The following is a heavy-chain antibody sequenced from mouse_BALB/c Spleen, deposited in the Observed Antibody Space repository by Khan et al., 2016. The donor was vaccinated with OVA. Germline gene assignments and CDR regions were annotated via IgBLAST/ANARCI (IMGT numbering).Heavy chain of an antibody. Sequence: EVELVESGGGLVQPGGSRKLSCAASGFTFSSYGMHWVRQAPEKGLEWVAYISGDSSTIYYADTVKGRFTISRDNPKNTLFLQMTSLMSEDTAMYYCATSYYCGYYFDYWGPGTTLTVSS. V-gene: IGHV5-17*02. CDR1: GFTFSSYG. D-gene: IGHD1-1*01. CDR3: ATSYYCGYYFDY. CDR2: ISGDSSTI. J-gene: IGHJ2*01.